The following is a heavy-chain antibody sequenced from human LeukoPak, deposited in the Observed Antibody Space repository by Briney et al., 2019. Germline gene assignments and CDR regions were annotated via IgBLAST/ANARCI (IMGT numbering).Heavy chain of an antibody. V-gene: IGHV4-38-2*02. Sequence: SETLSLTCTVSGYSITSSYYWGWIRQPPGKGLEWIGSIYYSGSTYYNPSLKSRVTISVDTSKNQFSLKLSSVTAADTAVYYCARGYYYDSSGYPLYGMDVWGQGTTVTVSS. CDR1: GYSITSSYY. CDR3: ARGYYYDSSGYPLYGMDV. CDR2: IYYSGST. D-gene: IGHD3-22*01. J-gene: IGHJ6*02.